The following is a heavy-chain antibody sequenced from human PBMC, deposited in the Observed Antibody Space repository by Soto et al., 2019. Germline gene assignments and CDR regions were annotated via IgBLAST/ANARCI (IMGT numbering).Heavy chain of an antibody. CDR3: ARVAGVYDSIDYYFDY. CDR1: GFTFSSYW. CDR2: IRSDGSTT. V-gene: IGHV3-74*01. D-gene: IGHD3-22*01. Sequence: PGGSLRLSCAPSGFTFSSYWMHWVRQAPGQGLVWVARIRSDGSTTNYADSVKGRFTISRDNAKNTLNLQMNSLTVEDTAVYYCARVAGVYDSIDYYFDYWGQGTPVTVSS. J-gene: IGHJ4*02.